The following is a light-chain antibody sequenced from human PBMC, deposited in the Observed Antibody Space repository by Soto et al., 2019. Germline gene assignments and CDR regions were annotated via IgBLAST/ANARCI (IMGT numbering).Light chain of an antibody. V-gene: IGLV2-11*01. CDR3: CSHAGSYTYV. CDR1: SSDVGGYNY. CDR2: DVS. J-gene: IGLJ1*01. Sequence: QSVLTQPRSVSGSPGQSVTISCTGTSSDVGGYNYVSWYQQHPGKAPKLMIYDVSKRPSGVPDRFSGSKSGNTASLTISGLQAEDEADYYCCSHAGSYTYVFGPGTKLTVL.